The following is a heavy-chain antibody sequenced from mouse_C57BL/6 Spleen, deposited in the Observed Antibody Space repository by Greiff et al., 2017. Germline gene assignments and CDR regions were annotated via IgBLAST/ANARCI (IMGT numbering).Heavy chain of an antibody. CDR1: GYTFTDYE. Sequence: QVQLQQSGAELVRPGASVTLSCKASGYTFTDYEMHWVKQTPVHGLEWIGAIDPETGGTAYNQKFKGKAILTADKSSSTAYMELRSLTSEDSAVYYCSYSYGSSSYWYFDVWGTGTTVTVSS. V-gene: IGHV1-15*01. J-gene: IGHJ1*03. CDR3: SYSYGSSSYWYFDV. D-gene: IGHD1-1*01. CDR2: IDPETGGT.